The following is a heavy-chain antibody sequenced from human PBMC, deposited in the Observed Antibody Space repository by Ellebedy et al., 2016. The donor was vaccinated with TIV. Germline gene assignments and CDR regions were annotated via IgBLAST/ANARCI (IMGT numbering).Heavy chain of an antibody. CDR3: VRGGGSYFLAAFDI. J-gene: IGHJ3*02. D-gene: IGHD3-10*01. Sequence: PGGSLRFSCAASGVTFSAYWMSWVRQAPGKGLEWVANIKQDGSEKNHVDSVKGRFTISRDNTKNSLYLQMNSLRAEDTAIYYCVRGGGSYFLAAFDIWGQGTLVTVSS. CDR1: GVTFSAYW. V-gene: IGHV3-7*01. CDR2: IKQDGSEK.